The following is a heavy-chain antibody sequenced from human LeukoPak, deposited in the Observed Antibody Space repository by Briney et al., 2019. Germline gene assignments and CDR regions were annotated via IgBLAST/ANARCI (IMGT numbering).Heavy chain of an antibody. CDR1: GFTVSSNY. Sequence: PGGSLRLSCAASGFTVSSNYMSWVRQAPGKGLEWVSVIYSGGSTYYADSVKGRFTISRDNSKNTLYLQMNSLRAEDTAVYYCAKDPLRQLAKNWFDPWGQGTLVTVSS. D-gene: IGHD6-6*01. CDR2: IYSGGST. CDR3: AKDPLRQLAKNWFDP. V-gene: IGHV3-66*01. J-gene: IGHJ5*02.